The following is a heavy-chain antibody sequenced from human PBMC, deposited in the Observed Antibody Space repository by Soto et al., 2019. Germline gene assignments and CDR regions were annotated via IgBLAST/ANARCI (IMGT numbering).Heavy chain of an antibody. V-gene: IGHV1-69*01. Sequence: QVQLVQSGAEVKKPGSSVKVSCKAPGVTLSSYAISWVRQAPGQGLEWMGGIIPIFGTAKYAQKFQGRVTITADESTSTGFMELSSLRSEDTAVYYCARSQGGSSSLDIYYYYYYGMDVWGQGTTVTVSS. J-gene: IGHJ6*02. CDR2: IIPIFGTA. CDR1: GVTLSSYA. D-gene: IGHD2-15*01. CDR3: ARSQGGSSSLDIYYYYYYGMDV.